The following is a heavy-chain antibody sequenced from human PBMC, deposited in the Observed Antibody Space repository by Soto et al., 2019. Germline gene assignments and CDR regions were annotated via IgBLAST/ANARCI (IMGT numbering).Heavy chain of an antibody. CDR2: INPNSGGT. D-gene: IGHD2-2*01. V-gene: IGHV1-2*04. J-gene: IGHJ4*02. CDR1: GYTFTGYY. Sequence: ASVKVSCKASGYTFTGYYMHWVRQAPGQGLEWMGWINPNSGGTNYAQKFQGWVTMTRDTSISTAYMELSRLRSDDTAVYYCAREKSVVPAASYFDYWGQGTLVTVSS. CDR3: AREKSVVPAASYFDY.